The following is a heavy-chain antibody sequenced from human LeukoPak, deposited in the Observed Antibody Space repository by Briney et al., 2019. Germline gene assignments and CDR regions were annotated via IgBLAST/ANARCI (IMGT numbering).Heavy chain of an antibody. Sequence: PGGSLRLSCAASGFTFSSYWMHWVRQAPGKGLVWVSHINSDGSSTSYADSVKGRFTISRDNAKNTLYLQMNSLRAEDTAVYYCARAPNDVVSPHFDLWGRGTLVTVSS. V-gene: IGHV3-74*01. CDR1: GFTFSSYW. CDR2: INSDGSST. J-gene: IGHJ2*01. CDR3: ARAPNDVVSPHFDL. D-gene: IGHD2-21*01.